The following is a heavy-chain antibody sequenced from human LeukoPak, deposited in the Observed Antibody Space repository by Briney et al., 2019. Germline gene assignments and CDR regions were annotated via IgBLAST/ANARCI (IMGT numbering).Heavy chain of an antibody. V-gene: IGHV3-23*01. J-gene: IGHJ4*02. Sequence: PGGSLRLSCAASGFTFSNAWMTWVRQAPGKGLEWVSAISGSGGSTYYADSVKGRFTISRDNSKNTLYLQMNSLRAEDTAVYYCAKAALKAAGTTYYFDCWGQGTLVAVSS. D-gene: IGHD6-13*01. CDR2: ISGSGGST. CDR3: AKAALKAAGTTYYFDC. CDR1: GFTFSNAW.